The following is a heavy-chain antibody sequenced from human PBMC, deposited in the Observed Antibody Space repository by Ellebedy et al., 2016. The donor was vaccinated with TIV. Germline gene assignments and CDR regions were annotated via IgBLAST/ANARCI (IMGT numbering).Heavy chain of an antibody. CDR2: ISAYNGNT. J-gene: IGHJ5*02. Sequence: ASVKVSXXASGGTFSSYGISWVRQAPGQGLEWMGWISAYNGNTKYSQKFQGRVTITRDTSASTAYMELSSLRSEDTAVYYCARVEGDTRFDPWGQGTLVTVSS. CDR1: GGTFSSYG. CDR3: ARVEGDTRFDP. D-gene: IGHD1-26*01. V-gene: IGHV1-18*01.